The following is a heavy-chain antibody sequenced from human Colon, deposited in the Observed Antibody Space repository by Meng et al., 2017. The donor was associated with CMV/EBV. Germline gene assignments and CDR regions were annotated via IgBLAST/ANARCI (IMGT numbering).Heavy chain of an antibody. J-gene: IGHJ5*02. CDR2: ITSSSETI. CDR1: GFTFSSYS. Sequence: GESLKISCAASGFTFSSYSMSWVRQAPGKGLEWVSSITSSSETIYYADSVKGRFTNLRDNAKNSLHLQMNSLRADDTAVYYCARDLQLSTWGQGTLVTVSS. V-gene: IGHV3-48*04. CDR3: ARDLQLST. D-gene: IGHD2-2*01.